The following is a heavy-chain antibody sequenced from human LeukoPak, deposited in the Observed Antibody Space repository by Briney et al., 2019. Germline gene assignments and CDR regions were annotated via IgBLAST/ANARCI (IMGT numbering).Heavy chain of an antibody. J-gene: IGHJ4*02. CDR3: AREARITMFGVVAHFDY. CDR1: GFTFSSYW. CDR2: IKQDGSEK. D-gene: IGHD3-3*01. Sequence: GGSLRLSCAASGFTFSSYWMSWVRQAPGKGLEWVANIKQDGSEKYYVDSVKGRFTISRDNAKNSLYLQMNSLRAEDTAVYYCAREARITMFGVVAHFDYWGQGTLVTVSS. V-gene: IGHV3-7*01.